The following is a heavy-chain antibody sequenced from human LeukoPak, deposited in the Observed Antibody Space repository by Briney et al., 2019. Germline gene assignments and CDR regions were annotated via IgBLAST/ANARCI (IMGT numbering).Heavy chain of an antibody. V-gene: IGHV3-11*06. CDR3: AKAQGPYSSSWYYFDY. CDR2: ISSSSSYI. Sequence: PGGSLRLSCAASGFTFSDYYMSWVRQAPGKGLEWVSSISSSSSYIYYADSVKGRFTISRDNAKNSLYLQMNSLRAEDTAVYYCAKAQGPYSSSWYYFDYWGQGTLVTVSS. J-gene: IGHJ4*02. CDR1: GFTFSDYY. D-gene: IGHD6-13*01.